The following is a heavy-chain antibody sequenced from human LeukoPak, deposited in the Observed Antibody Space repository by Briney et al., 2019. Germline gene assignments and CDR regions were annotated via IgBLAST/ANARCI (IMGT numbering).Heavy chain of an antibody. D-gene: IGHD6-13*01. CDR3: ARFVLIAAAGDLALDV. Sequence: SETLSLTCAVYGGSFSGYYWSWIRQPPGKGLEWIGEINHSGSTNYNPSLKSRVTISVDTSKNQFSLKLSSVTAVDTAVYYCARFVLIAAAGDLALDVWGKGTTVTVSS. CDR2: INHSGST. CDR1: GGSFSGYY. V-gene: IGHV4-34*01. J-gene: IGHJ6*04.